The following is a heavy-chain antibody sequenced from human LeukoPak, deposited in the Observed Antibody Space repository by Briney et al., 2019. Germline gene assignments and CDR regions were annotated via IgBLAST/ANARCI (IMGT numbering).Heavy chain of an antibody. V-gene: IGHV3-21*01. Sequence: GGSLRLSCAASGFTFSSYSMNWVGQAPGKGLEWVSSISSSSSYIYYADSVKGRFTIPRDNAKNSLYLQMNSLRAEDTAVYYCARFRASCYDFWGQGTLVTVSS. J-gene: IGHJ4*02. CDR3: ARFRASCYDF. D-gene: IGHD2-2*01. CDR2: ISSSSSYI. CDR1: GFTFSSYS.